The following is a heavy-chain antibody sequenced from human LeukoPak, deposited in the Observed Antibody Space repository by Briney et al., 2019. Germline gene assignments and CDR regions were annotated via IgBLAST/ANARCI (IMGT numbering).Heavy chain of an antibody. V-gene: IGHV3-30*04. CDR2: ILYDGRNK. D-gene: IGHD4-17*01. CDR1: GFTFSSYA. CDR3: ARDRGRTWGTTVTTYWFDP. Sequence: GRSLRLSCAASGFTFSSYAMHWGRQAPGKGLEWVAVILYDGRNKYYADSVEGRFTISRDNSKNTLYLQMNSLRAEDTAVYYCARDRGRTWGTTVTTYWFDPWGQGALVSVSS. J-gene: IGHJ5*02.